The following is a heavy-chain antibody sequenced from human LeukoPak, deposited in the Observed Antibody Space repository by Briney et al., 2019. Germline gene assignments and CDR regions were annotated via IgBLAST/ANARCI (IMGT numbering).Heavy chain of an antibody. Sequence: GGSLRLSCAASGFTFSSYGMHWVRQAPGKGLEWVAVIWYDGSNKYYADSVKGRFTISRDNSKNTLYLQMNSLRADDTAVYYCARHSSRWYDGGINWFDPWGQGTLVTVSS. V-gene: IGHV3-33*01. D-gene: IGHD6-19*01. J-gene: IGHJ5*02. CDR3: ARHSSRWYDGGINWFDP. CDR2: IWYDGSNK. CDR1: GFTFSSYG.